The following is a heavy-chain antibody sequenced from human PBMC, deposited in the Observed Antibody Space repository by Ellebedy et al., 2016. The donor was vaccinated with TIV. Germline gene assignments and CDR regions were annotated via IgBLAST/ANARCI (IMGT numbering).Heavy chain of an antibody. V-gene: IGHV1-69*13. J-gene: IGHJ3*01. Sequence: ASVKVSXKASGRPFTTLAINWVRQAPGQGLEWMGGIIPPFGASRYAQNFQGRVTITADESTGTAFLELSRLTSEDSALYYCAKEFSAGNLDALDVWGRGTMVTVSS. D-gene: IGHD6-13*01. CDR3: AKEFSAGNLDALDV. CDR1: GRPFTTLA. CDR2: IIPPFGAS.